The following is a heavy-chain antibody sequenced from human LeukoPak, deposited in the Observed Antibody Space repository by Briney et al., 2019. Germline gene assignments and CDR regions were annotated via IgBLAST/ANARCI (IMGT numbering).Heavy chain of an antibody. CDR1: GFTFSDTY. J-gene: IGHJ6*03. CDR2: ISPSGTDI. D-gene: IGHD5-12*01. Sequence: GGSLRLSCAVSGFTFSDTYMTWIRQAPGKGLESLSYISPSGTDISYADSVKGRFTISRDNAKNSLYLQMNSLRVEDTAVYYCTRGVPLRSDYYYYYMDVWDKGTTVTISS. V-gene: IGHV3-11*01. CDR3: TRGVPLRSDYYYYYMDV.